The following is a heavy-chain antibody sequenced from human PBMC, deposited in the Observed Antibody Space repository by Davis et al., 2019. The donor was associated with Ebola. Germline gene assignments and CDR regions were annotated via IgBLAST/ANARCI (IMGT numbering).Heavy chain of an antibody. V-gene: IGHV3-21*01. CDR3: ARDGMATLPPCDY. CDR1: GFTFSSYS. D-gene: IGHD5-24*01. CDR2: ISSSSSYI. Sequence: PGGSLRLSCAASGFTFSSYSMNWVRQAPGKGLEWVSSISSSSSYIYYADSVTGRFTISRDNATISLYLQMHSLRSEDTAVYYCARDGMATLPPCDYWGQGTLVTVSS. J-gene: IGHJ4*02.